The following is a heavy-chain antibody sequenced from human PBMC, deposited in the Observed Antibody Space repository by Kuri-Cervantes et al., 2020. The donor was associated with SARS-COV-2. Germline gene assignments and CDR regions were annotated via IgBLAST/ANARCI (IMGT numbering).Heavy chain of an antibody. CDR3: AIPMIVVVIVGGAGKPNWFDP. V-gene: IGHV3-64*01. CDR1: GYTFSSYA. D-gene: IGHD3-22*01. CDR2: ISSNGGST. Sequence: GGSLRLSCAASGYTFSSYAMHWVRQAPGKGLEYVSAISSNGGSTYYANSVKGRVTTSRDNYKNTLYLQMGSLRAEDMAVYYCAIPMIVVVIVGGAGKPNWFDPWCQGTLVTVSS. J-gene: IGHJ5*02.